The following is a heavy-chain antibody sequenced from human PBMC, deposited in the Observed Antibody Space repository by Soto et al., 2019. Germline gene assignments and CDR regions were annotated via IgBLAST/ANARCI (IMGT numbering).Heavy chain of an antibody. CDR3: ARHRPAASRYAYSHYMDV. V-gene: IGHV4-39*01. CDR1: GGSVTSAGYF. D-gene: IGHD3-9*01. Sequence: SETLSLTCTVSGGSVTSAGYFWGWIRQPPGKGLEWIGSVYFSGDTYSNPSLRSRLAMSVDTSKSQFSLNLTSATAADTAVYYCARHRPAASRYAYSHYMDVWGKGTTVT. CDR2: VYFSGDT. J-gene: IGHJ6*03.